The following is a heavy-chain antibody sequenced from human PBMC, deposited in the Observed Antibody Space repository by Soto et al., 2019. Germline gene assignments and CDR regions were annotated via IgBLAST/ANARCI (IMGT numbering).Heavy chain of an antibody. V-gene: IGHV3-21*01. J-gene: IGHJ6*02. D-gene: IGHD1-7*01. CDR2: ISSSSSYI. Sequence: EVQLVESGGGLVKPGGSLRLSCAASGFTFSSYSMNWVRQAPGKGLEWVSSISSSSSYIYYADSVKGRFTISRDNAKNSLYLQMNSLRAEDTAVYYCARDNWNYGIHYYYYGMDVWGQGTTVTVSS. CDR1: GFTFSSYS. CDR3: ARDNWNYGIHYYYYGMDV.